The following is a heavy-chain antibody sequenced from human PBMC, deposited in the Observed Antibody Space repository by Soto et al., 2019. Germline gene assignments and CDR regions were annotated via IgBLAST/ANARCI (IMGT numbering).Heavy chain of an antibody. CDR1: GFTFSSYA. CDR3: AKDYSSSWPNDAFDI. Sequence: GGSLRLSCAASGFTFSSYAMSCVRQAPWKGLEWFSAISGSGGSKYYADSVKGRFTISRDNSKNTLYLQMNSLRAEDTAVYYCAKDYSSSWPNDAFDIWGQGTMVTFSS. D-gene: IGHD6-13*01. V-gene: IGHV3-23*01. J-gene: IGHJ3*02. CDR2: ISGSGGSK.